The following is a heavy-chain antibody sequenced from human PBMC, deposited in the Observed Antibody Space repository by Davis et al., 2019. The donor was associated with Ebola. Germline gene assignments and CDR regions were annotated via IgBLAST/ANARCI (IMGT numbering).Heavy chain of an antibody. CDR2: ISSSSSTI. V-gene: IGHV3-48*02. Sequence: GESLKISCAASGFTFSSYSMNWVRQAPGKGLEWVSYISSSSSTIYYADSVKGRFTISRDNAKNSLYLQMNSLRDEDTAVYYCARGIVVVPAAKGWLFDYWGQGTLVTVSS. J-gene: IGHJ4*02. CDR1: GFTFSSYS. D-gene: IGHD2-2*01. CDR3: ARGIVVVPAAKGWLFDY.